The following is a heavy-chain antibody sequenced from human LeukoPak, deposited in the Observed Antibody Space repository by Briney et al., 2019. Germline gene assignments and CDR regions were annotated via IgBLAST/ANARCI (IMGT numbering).Heavy chain of an antibody. V-gene: IGHV1-18*01. Sequence: ASVKVSCKASGYTLTSYGISWVRQAPGQGLEWMGWISAYNGNTNYAQKLQGRVTMTTDTSTSTAYMELRSLRSDDTAVYYCARDSIAVAGTAFDYWGQGTLVTVSS. CDR2: ISAYNGNT. J-gene: IGHJ4*02. CDR1: GYTLTSYG. CDR3: ARDSIAVAGTAFDY. D-gene: IGHD6-19*01.